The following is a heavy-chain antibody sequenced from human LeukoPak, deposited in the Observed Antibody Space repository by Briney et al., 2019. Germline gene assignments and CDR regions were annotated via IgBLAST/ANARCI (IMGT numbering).Heavy chain of an antibody. CDR1: GDSVSSNSVA. V-gene: IGHV6-1*01. CDR3: ARGSGSYADAFDI. D-gene: IGHD1-26*01. J-gene: IGHJ3*02. Sequence: SQTLSLTCAISGDSVSSNSVAWNWIRQSPSRGLEWLGRTYYRSKWYNDYAVSVKSRITINPDTSKIQFSLQLNSVTPEDTAVYYCARGSGSYADAFDIWGQGTMVTVSS. CDR2: TYYRSKWYN.